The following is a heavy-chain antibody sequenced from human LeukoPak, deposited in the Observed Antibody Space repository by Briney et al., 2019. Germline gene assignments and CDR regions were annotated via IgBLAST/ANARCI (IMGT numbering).Heavy chain of an antibody. D-gene: IGHD6-13*01. Sequence: ASVKVSCKASGGTFSSYAISWVRQAPGQGLEWMGRIIPILGIANYAQKFQGRVTITADKSTSTAYMELSSLRSEDTAVYYCARAAAIAAAAGVWGQGTLVTVSS. J-gene: IGHJ4*02. CDR3: ARAAAIAAAAGV. CDR1: GGTFSSYA. V-gene: IGHV1-69*04. CDR2: IIPILGIA.